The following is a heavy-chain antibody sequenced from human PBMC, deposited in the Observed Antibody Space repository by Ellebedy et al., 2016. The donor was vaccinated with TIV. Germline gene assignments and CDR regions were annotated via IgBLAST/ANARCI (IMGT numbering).Heavy chain of an antibody. CDR2: IIPIRGVD. Sequence: AASVKVSCKASGGTFSTHAFNWVRQAPGQGLEWLGRIIPIRGVDNYAQKFQGRVTMTADKSTSTADMELSSLRSDDTAVYFCARDMGTYYYDSSGYGDAFDIWGQGTMVTVSS. D-gene: IGHD3-22*01. V-gene: IGHV1-69*04. CDR1: GGTFSTHA. CDR3: ARDMGTYYYDSSGYGDAFDI. J-gene: IGHJ3*02.